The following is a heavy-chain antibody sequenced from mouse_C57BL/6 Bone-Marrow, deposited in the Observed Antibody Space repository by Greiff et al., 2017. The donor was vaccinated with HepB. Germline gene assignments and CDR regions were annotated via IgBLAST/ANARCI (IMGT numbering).Heavy chain of an antibody. V-gene: IGHV6-3*01. CDR2: IRLKSDNYAT. D-gene: IGHD2-3*01. Sequence: EVKLMESGGGLVQPGGSMKLSCVASGFTSSNYWMNWVRQSPEKGLEWVAQIRLKSDNYATHYAESVKGRFTISRDDSKSSVYLQMNNLRAEDTGIYYCTEDGYSFAYWGQGTLVTVSA. J-gene: IGHJ3*01. CDR1: GFTSSNYW. CDR3: TEDGYSFAY.